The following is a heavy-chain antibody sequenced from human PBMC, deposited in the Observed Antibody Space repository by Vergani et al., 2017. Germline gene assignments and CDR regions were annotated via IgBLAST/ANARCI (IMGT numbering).Heavy chain of an antibody. J-gene: IGHJ4*02. CDR3: AKDNVPGYYDSSGYCDY. CDR1: GFTFTNFA. V-gene: IGHV3-23*04. CDR2: ISGSGGFT. D-gene: IGHD3-22*01. Sequence: VQLVESGGGVVKPGGSLRLSCVASGFTFTNFAMTWVRQAPGEGLEWVSGISGSGGFTYYADSVKGRFTISRDNSKNTMFLQMNNLRAEDTAVYYCAKDNVPGYYDSSGYCDYWGQGTLVTVSS.